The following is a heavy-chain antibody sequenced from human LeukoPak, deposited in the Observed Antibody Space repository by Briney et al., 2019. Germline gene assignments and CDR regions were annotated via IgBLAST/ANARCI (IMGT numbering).Heavy chain of an antibody. J-gene: IGHJ4*02. CDR3: ASTLGAPRNY. D-gene: IGHD1-26*01. V-gene: IGHV3-21*01. CDR1: GFTFSRYS. CDR2: ISSSSSYI. Sequence: GSLLLSCAASGFTFSRYSMNWVRQAPGKGLEWVSSISSSSSYIYYADSVKGRFTISRDNAKSSLYLQMSSLRAEDTAVYYCASTLGAPRNYWGQGTLVTVSS.